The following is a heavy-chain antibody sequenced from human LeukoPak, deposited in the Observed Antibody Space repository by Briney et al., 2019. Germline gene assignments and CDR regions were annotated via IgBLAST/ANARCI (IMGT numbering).Heavy chain of an antibody. Sequence: GGSLRLSCAASGFTFSSYEMNWVRQAPGKGLEWVSYISSSGSTIYYADSVKGRFTISRDNAKNSLYLQMNSLRAEDTAVYYCASGGSWYPVDYWGHGTLVTVSS. CDR2: ISSSGSTI. J-gene: IGHJ4*01. V-gene: IGHV3-48*03. CDR3: ASGGSWYPVDY. D-gene: IGHD6-13*01. CDR1: GFTFSSYE.